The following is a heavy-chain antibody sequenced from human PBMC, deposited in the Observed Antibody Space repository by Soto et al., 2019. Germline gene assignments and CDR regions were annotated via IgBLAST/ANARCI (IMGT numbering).Heavy chain of an antibody. Sequence: SETLSLTCTVSGGSISSSSYYWGWIRQPPGKGLEWIGSIYYSGSTYYNPSLKSRVTISVDTSNNQLSLQLNSVTPDDTAVYYSAKVIGNSWLDSWSRGTLVTVS. D-gene: IGHD4-4*01. CDR3: AKVIGNSWLDS. CDR1: GGSISSSSYY. V-gene: IGHV4-39*01. CDR2: IYYSGST. J-gene: IGHJ5*01.